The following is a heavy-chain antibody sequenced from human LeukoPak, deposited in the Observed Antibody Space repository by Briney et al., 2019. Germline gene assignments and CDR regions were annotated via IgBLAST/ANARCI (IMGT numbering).Heavy chain of an antibody. D-gene: IGHD3-16*01. CDR1: GGSFSGDY. V-gene: IGHV4-34*01. Sequence: SETLSLTCAVYGGSFSGDYWSWIRQPPGKGLEWIGEINHSGSTNYNPSLKSRVTISVDTSKNQFSLKLSSVTAADTAVYYCARGNYVRGEDYWGQGTLVTVSS. J-gene: IGHJ4*02. CDR3: ARGNYVRGEDY. CDR2: INHSGST.